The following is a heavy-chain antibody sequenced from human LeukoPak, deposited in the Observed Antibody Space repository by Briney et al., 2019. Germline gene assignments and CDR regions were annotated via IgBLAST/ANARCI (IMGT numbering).Heavy chain of an antibody. V-gene: IGHV3-30*02. CDR3: AKTPNGRDYAYYFDS. CDR1: GFTFSNYG. D-gene: IGHD4-17*01. CDR2: IRSDGSIN. Sequence: GGSLRLSCAASGFTFSNYGIHWVRQAPGKGLEWVAFIRSDGSINYYADSVKGRFTISRDNSKNTLYVQMNSLRAEDTAVYYCAKTPNGRDYAYYFDSWGQGTLVTVSS. J-gene: IGHJ4*02.